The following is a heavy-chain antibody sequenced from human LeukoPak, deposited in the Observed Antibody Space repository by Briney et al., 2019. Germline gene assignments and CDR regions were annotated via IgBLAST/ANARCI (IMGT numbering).Heavy chain of an antibody. V-gene: IGHV4-59*08. J-gene: IGHJ3*02. CDR2: TSYSRST. Sequence: PSETLSLTCTVSGGSITGYYWNWIPEPPGMRPVWVGYTSYSRSTIYNSSLKGRATMSIDTSKNQLYLNLTSVTAADTAVYYCAKLGHSDGWYLGAFDIWGQGTTVTVSS. D-gene: IGHD6-19*01. CDR3: AKLGHSDGWYLGAFDI. CDR1: GGSITGYY.